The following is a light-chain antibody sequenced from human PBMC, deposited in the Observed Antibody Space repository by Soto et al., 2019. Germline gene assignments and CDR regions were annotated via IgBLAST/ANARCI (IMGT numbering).Light chain of an antibody. J-gene: IGKJ1*01. V-gene: IGKV1-17*01. CDR1: QGIRND. Sequence: DIQMTQSPSSLSASVGDRVTITCRASQGIRNDVGWYQQKPGKAPKRLIYAASSLQSGVPSRVSGSRSGTEFTLTISSLQPEDFATDYCLQYNSYPWTFGQGTKVEIK. CDR2: AAS. CDR3: LQYNSYPWT.